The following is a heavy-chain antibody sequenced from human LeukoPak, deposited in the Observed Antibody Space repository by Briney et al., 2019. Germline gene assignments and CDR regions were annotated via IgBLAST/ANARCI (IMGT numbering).Heavy chain of an antibody. D-gene: IGHD3-9*01. CDR1: GDTFSSHG. Sequence: SVKVSCKASGDTFSSHGISWVRQAPGQGLEWMGGIIPIFHTPNYAQNFQDRLTITTDESTATVYMELSNLRSEDTAVYYCAKRYFGNYYFDSWGQGTLVTVSS. CDR3: AKRYFGNYYFDS. V-gene: IGHV1-69*05. J-gene: IGHJ4*02. CDR2: IIPIFHTP.